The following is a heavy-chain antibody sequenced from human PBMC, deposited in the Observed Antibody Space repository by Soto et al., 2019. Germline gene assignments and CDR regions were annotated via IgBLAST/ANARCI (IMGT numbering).Heavy chain of an antibody. CDR3: ARGGWKLFDY. Sequence: SETLSLTCAVSGGSISSSNWWSWVRQPPGKGLEWIGEIYHSGSTNYNPSLKSRVTISVDTSKNQFSLKLSSVTAADTAVYYCARGGWKLFDYWGQGTLVTVSS. J-gene: IGHJ4*02. D-gene: IGHD6-19*01. V-gene: IGHV4-4*02. CDR1: GGSISSSNW. CDR2: IYHSGST.